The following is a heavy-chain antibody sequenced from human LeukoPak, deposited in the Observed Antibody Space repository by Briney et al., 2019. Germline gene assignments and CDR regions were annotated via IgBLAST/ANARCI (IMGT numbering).Heavy chain of an antibody. V-gene: IGHV1-8*01. CDR1: GYTFIIYD. J-gene: IGHJ5*02. Sequence: ASVKVSFTASGYTFIIYDINWVRQATGQGLEWMGWMNPNSGNTGYAQKFQGRVTMTRSTSINTAYMELSSLTSDDTAVYYCARLGEYSNWFDPWGQGTLVIVSS. CDR3: ARLGEYSNWFDP. D-gene: IGHD3-16*01. CDR2: MNPNSGNT.